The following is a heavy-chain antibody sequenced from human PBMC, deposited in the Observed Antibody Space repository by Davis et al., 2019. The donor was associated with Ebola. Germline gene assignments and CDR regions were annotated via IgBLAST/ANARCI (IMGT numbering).Heavy chain of an antibody. J-gene: IGHJ4*02. CDR2: IFYDGST. V-gene: IGHV4-39*01. D-gene: IGHD6-13*01. CDR3: ARQRAAAVDF. Sequence: SETLSLTCTVSGGSITISSEYWGWIRQPPGKGLEWIGSIFYDGSTYYNSSLKSRLTISVDTSKNHFSLRLSSVTAADTALYFCARQRAAAVDFWGQGALVTVSS. CDR1: GGSITISSEY.